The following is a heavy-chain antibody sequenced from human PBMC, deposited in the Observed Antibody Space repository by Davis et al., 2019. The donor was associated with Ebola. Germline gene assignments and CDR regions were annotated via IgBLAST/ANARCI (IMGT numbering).Heavy chain of an antibody. CDR3: ARDRVAAAGPYYYYYGMDV. D-gene: IGHD6-13*01. CDR1: GYTFTSYD. Sequence: VSVKASCKASGYTFTSYDINWVRQATGQGLEWMGWMNPNSGNTGYAQKFQGRVTMTRDTSISTAYMELSRLRSDDTAVYYCARDRVAAAGPYYYYYGMDVWGQGTTVTVSS. CDR2: MNPNSGNT. V-gene: IGHV1-8*01. J-gene: IGHJ6*02.